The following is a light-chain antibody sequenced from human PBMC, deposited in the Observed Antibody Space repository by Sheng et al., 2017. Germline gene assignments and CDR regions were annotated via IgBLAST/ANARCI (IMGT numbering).Light chain of an antibody. CDR3: QQLNSYPLLT. CDR2: AAS. V-gene: IGKV1-9*01. J-gene: IGKJ4*01. Sequence: DIQLTQSPSFLSASVGDRVTITCRASQGISSYLAWYQQKPGKAPKLLIYAASTLQSGVPSRFSGSGSGTEFTLTISSLQPEDFATYYCQQLNSYPLLTFAEGPTVE. CDR1: QGISSY.